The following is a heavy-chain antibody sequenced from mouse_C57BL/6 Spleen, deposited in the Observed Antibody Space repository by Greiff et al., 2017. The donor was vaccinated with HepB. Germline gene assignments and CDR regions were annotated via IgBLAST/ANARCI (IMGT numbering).Heavy chain of an antibody. CDR3: ARQPSNSFDY. Sequence: SGAELVRPGASVKLSCKASGYTFTDYYINWVKQRPGQGLEWIARIYPGSGNTYYNEKFKGKATLTAEKSSSTAYMQLSSLTSEDSAVYFCARQPSNSFDYWGQGTTLTVSS. CDR2: IYPGSGNT. D-gene: IGHD6-1*01. V-gene: IGHV1-76*01. CDR1: GYTFTDYY. J-gene: IGHJ2*01.